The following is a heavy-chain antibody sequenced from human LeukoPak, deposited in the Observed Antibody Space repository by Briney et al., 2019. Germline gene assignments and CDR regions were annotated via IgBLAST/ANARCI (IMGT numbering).Heavy chain of an antibody. CDR2: TYYRSKWYN. CDR1: GDSVSTNNVA. J-gene: IGHJ4*02. D-gene: IGHD3-16*01. Sequence: SQTLSLTCAISGDSVSTNNVAWNWIRQSPSRGLEWLGRTYYRSKWYNDYAVSVKSRIIINPDTSKNQLSLQLNSVTPDDTAVYYCAREDLGAAYFDFWGQGTLVTVSS. V-gene: IGHV6-1*01. CDR3: AREDLGAAYFDF.